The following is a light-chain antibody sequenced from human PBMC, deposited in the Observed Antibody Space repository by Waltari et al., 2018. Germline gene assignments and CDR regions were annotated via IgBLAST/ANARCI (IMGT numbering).Light chain of an antibody. CDR1: QSFTRY. V-gene: IGKV3-20*01. Sequence: EIVLTQSPDTLSLSPGERATLSCRASQSFTRYLAWYQHKPGQAPSLLIYDASTRAAGIADRFTGSGFGTDFTLTISRLEPEDSAVYYCQHYVRLPVTFGQGTKVEIK. CDR2: DAS. J-gene: IGKJ1*01. CDR3: QHYVRLPVT.